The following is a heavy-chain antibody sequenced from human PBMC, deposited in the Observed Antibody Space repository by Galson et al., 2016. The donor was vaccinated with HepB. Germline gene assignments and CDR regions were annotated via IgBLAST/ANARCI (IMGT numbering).Heavy chain of an antibody. Sequence: SLRLSCAGPGFTFSTYALSWVRQGPGRGLEWLSHINGNGDDTTYVDSVRGRFTVSRDNSRNTVYLQMSNLKIEDAAIYYCALGRAAHGVWGQGTLVAVSS. J-gene: IGHJ4*02. CDR1: GFTFSTYA. CDR2: INGNGDDT. D-gene: IGHD1-26*01. V-gene: IGHV3-23*01. CDR3: ALGRAAHGV.